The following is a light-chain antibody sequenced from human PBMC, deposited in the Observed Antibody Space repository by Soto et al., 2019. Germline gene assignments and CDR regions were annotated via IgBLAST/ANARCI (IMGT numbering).Light chain of an antibody. CDR1: QSVSSY. Sequence: ETVLTQSPASLSLSPGERATLSCRASQSVSSYLAWYQQKPGQAPRLLIYDASNRATGIPDRFSGSGSGTDFTLTISRLEPEDFAVYYCHQYGNSRTFGQGTKVDIK. V-gene: IGKV3-20*01. CDR2: DAS. J-gene: IGKJ1*01. CDR3: HQYGNSRT.